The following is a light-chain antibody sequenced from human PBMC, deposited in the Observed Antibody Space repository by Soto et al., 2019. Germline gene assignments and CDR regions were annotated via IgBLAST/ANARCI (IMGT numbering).Light chain of an antibody. CDR1: QSVSSK. V-gene: IGKV3-15*01. J-gene: IGKJ1*01. CDR3: QQYNSWMWT. CDR2: GAS. Sequence: EIVMTQSPATLSLSPGEGATLSCRASQSVSSKLAWYQQKPGQAPRLLIYGASTRATGIPARFSGSGSGTEFTLIISSLKPEDSAVYYCQQYNSWMWTFGQGTKVDIK.